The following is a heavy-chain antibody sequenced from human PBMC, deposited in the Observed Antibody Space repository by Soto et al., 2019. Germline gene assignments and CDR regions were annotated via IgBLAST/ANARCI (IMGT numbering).Heavy chain of an antibody. J-gene: IGHJ4*02. CDR3: AKVFSPEGGNYFDF. CDR2: ISNSFSDGNT. CDR1: GFMFNNYA. Sequence: PGGSLRLSCAASGFMFNNYAMDWVRQAPGKGLEWVSAISNSFSDGNTHYADSVKGRLTIPRDNDQKTVFLEMNSLRAEDTAVYYLAKVFSPEGGNYFDFWGQGTRVTVSS. V-gene: IGHV3-23*01.